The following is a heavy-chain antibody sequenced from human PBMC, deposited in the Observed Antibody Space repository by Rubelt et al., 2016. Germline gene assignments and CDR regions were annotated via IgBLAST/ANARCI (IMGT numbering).Heavy chain of an antibody. D-gene: IGHD2-15*01. CDR2: SYDGSNK. CDR3: ARDRGLYCSGGSCILTGHYYYYGMDV. V-gene: IGHV3-30*01. Sequence: SYDGSNKYYADSVKGRFTISRDNSKNTLYLQMNSLRAEDTAVYYCARDRGLYCSGGSCILTGHYYYYGMDVWGQGTTVTVSS. J-gene: IGHJ6*02.